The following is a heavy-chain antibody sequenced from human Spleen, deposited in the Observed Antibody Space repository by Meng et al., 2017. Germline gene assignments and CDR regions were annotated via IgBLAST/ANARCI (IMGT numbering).Heavy chain of an antibody. CDR1: GGSSNSGGYY. D-gene: IGHD5-18*01. Sequence: QGTRPESGPGLVKPSLTLSLTCTVAGGSSNSGGYYWSWIRQHSGKGLEWIGYFYYSESTYYNPSLKSLVTISLDPSKNQFSLKLSSVTAADTAVYYCARDLSGYGWFDPWGQGTLVTVSS. J-gene: IGHJ5*02. V-gene: IGHV4-31*01. CDR2: FYYSEST. CDR3: ARDLSGYGWFDP.